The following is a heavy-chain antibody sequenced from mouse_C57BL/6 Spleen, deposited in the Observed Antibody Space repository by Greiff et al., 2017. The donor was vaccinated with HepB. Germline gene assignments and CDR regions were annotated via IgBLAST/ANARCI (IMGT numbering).Heavy chain of an antibody. V-gene: IGHV1-72*01. CDR2: IDPNSGGT. D-gene: IGHD1-1*01. CDR1: GYTFISYW. J-gene: IGHJ1*03. Sequence: QVQLQQPGAELVKPGASVKLSCKASGYTFISYWMNWVKQRPGRGLEWIGRIDPNSGGTKYNEKLKSKATLTVDKPSSTAYMQHSSLTSEDSAVYYCAIYYNGSSGYFDVWGTGTTVTVSS. CDR3: AIYYNGSSGYFDV.